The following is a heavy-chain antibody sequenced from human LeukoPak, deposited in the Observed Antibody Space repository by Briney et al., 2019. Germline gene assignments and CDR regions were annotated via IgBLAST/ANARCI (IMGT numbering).Heavy chain of an antibody. CDR1: GYTFTSYD. CDR3: ARVGSAGYYSGGSCYRDSVDI. V-gene: IGHV1-8*01. J-gene: IGHJ3*02. Sequence: ASVTVSCKASGYTFTSYDINWVRQATGQGLEWMGWMNPNSGNTGYAQKFQGRVTMTRNTSISTAYMELSILRSEDTAVYYCARVGSAGYYSGGSCYRDSVDIWGQGTMVTVSS. D-gene: IGHD2-15*01. CDR2: MNPNSGNT.